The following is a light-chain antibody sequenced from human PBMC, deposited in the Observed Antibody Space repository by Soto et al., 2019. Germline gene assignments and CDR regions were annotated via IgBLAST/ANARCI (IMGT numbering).Light chain of an antibody. Sequence: EIVLTQSPATLSLSPGERAILSCRASQSVSTYLAWYQQKPGQAPRLLIFDASNRATGIPARFSGSGSGTDLTLTISSLEPEDFAVYYCQQRADWPATFGPGTKVDIK. CDR2: DAS. V-gene: IGKV3-11*01. CDR3: QQRADWPAT. CDR1: QSVSTY. J-gene: IGKJ3*01.